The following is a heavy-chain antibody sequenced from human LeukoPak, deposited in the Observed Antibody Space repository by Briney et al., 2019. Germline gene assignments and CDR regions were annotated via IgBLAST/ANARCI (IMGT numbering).Heavy chain of an antibody. V-gene: IGHV3-30-3*01. CDR2: ISYDGSNK. CDR3: ARPRGSRWSIPFDN. J-gene: IGHJ4*02. D-gene: IGHD6-13*01. CDR1: GFIFSNYT. Sequence: PGRSLRLSCAASGFIFSNYTMHWVRQAPGKGLEWVAVISYDGSNKYYGDSVKGRFTISRDNSKNTLYLQMDSLRAEDTAVYCCARPRGSRWSIPFDNWGQGTLVTVSS.